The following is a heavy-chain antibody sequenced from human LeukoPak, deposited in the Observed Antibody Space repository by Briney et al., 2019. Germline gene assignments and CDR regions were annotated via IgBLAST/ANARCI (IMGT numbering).Heavy chain of an antibody. CDR3: ASSRVAAGAIDY. D-gene: IGHD6-25*01. CDR2: MCTSGGT. J-gene: IGHJ4*02. Sequence: SETLSLTCSVSGGSISSYHWSWIRQPAGKGLEWIGRMCTSGGTTYNPSLTSRVTMSVDTSKKQFSLKVTSVTAADTAVYYCASSRVAAGAIDYWGQGTLVTVSS. V-gene: IGHV4-4*07. CDR1: GGSISSYH.